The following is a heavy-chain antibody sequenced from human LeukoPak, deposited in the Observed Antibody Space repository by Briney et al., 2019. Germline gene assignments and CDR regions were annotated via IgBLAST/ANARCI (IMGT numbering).Heavy chain of an antibody. V-gene: IGHV4-38-2*02. J-gene: IGHJ4*02. CDR1: GYSISSDTY. Sequence: SETLSLTCTVSGYSISSDTYWGWIRQSPGKGLQWIGSIYHSGSTYYNPSLKSRVTISVDTSRNQFSLRLNSVTAADTAVYYCARDEFIAPRRGYYWGQGTLVTVSS. CDR3: ARDEFIAPRRGYY. CDR2: IYHSGST. D-gene: IGHD6-6*01.